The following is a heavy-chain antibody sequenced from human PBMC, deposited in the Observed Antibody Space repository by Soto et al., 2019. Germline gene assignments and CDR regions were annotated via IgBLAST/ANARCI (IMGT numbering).Heavy chain of an antibody. CDR1: GFTFSSYG. CDR2: VSYDEITK. D-gene: IGHD7-27*01. CDR3: AKETVEATYSFYGMDV. J-gene: IGHJ6*02. V-gene: IGHV3-30*18. Sequence: PGGSLRLSCAASGFTFSSYGMNWVRQAPGKGLEWVAVVSYDEITKYYIDSVEGRFTISRDNSKKMLYLQMNSLRHEDMAVYYCAKETVEATYSFYGMDVWGPGTTVTVSS.